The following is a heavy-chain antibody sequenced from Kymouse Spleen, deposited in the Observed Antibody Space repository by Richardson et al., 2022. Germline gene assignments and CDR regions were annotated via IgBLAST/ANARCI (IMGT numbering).Heavy chain of an antibody. Sequence: EVQLVESGGGLVQPGRSLRLSCAASGFTFDDYAMHWVRQAPGKGLEWVSGISWNSGSIGYADSVKGRFTISRDNAKNSLYLQMNSLRAEDTALYYCAKDPLAVAGNDYYYYGMDVWGQGTTVTVSS. CDR2: ISWNSGSI. CDR3: AKDPLAVAGNDYYYYGMDV. CDR1: GFTFDDYA. V-gene: IGHV3-9*01. D-gene: IGHD6-19*01. J-gene: IGHJ6*02.